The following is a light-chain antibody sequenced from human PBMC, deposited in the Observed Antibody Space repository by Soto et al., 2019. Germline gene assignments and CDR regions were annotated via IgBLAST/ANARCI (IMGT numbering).Light chain of an antibody. CDR3: QQYKDWPPNT. CDR2: AAS. Sequence: EILLTQSPATLSVSPGERATLSCRASQSVSSDLAWYQQKPGQAPRLLIYAASTRATGIPARFSGSGSETESTLTISGLQSEDFAVYYCQQYKDWPPNTFGQGTKLEIK. CDR1: QSVSSD. V-gene: IGKV3-15*01. J-gene: IGKJ2*01.